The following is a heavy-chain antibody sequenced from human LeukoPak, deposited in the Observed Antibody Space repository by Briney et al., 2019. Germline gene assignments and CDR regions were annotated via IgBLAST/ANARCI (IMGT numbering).Heavy chain of an antibody. D-gene: IGHD3-10*01. CDR1: GGSFSGYY. J-gene: IGHJ4*02. CDR2: INHSGST. Sequence: PSETLSLTCAVYGGSFSGYYWSRIRQPPGKGLEWIGEINHSGSTNYNPSLKSRVTISVDTSKNQFSLKLSSVTAADTAVYYCARDGYYGSGSHTAYFDYWGQGTLVTVSS. CDR3: ARDGYYGSGSHTAYFDY. V-gene: IGHV4-34*01.